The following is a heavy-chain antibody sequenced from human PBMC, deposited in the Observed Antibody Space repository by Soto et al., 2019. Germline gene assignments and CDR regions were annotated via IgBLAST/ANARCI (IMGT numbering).Heavy chain of an antibody. CDR3: AGSIINYYDSSGYKECAFDI. J-gene: IGHJ3*02. CDR2: IYYSGST. D-gene: IGHD3-22*01. V-gene: IGHV4-30-4*01. CDR1: GGSISSGDYY. Sequence: SETLSLTCTVSGGSISSGDYYWSWIRQPPGKGLEWIGYIYYSGSTYYNPSLKSRVTISVDTSKNQFSLKMSSVTAADTAVYYCAGSIINYYDSSGYKECAFDIWGQGTMVTVSS.